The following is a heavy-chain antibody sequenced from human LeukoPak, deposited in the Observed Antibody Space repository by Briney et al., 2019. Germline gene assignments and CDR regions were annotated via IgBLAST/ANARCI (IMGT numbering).Heavy chain of an antibody. V-gene: IGHV4-61*01. J-gene: IGHJ4*02. CDR1: GGSISSGSYS. CDR3: ARVGVDYSGNIIKYYFDY. CDR2: VYYSGTT. Sequence: SETLSLTCAVSGGSISSGSYSWSWIRQPPGKGLEWIGYVYYSGTTNYNPSLKSRVIISVDTSKNQFSLKLSPVIAADTAVYYCARVGVDYSGNIIKYYFDYWGQGTLVTVSS. D-gene: IGHD4-23*01.